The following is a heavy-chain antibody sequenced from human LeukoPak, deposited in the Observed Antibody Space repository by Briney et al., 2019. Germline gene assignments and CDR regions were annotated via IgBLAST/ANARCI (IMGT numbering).Heavy chain of an antibody. V-gene: IGHV3-7*03. J-gene: IGHJ6*03. CDR2: INQDGSEK. CDR3: ARVGATELSYYYYYMDV. CDR1: GFTFSRYW. D-gene: IGHD1-26*01. Sequence: GGSLRLSCGASGFTFSRYWMSWVRQAPGKGLEWVANINQDGSEKHYVDSVKGRFTISRDNAKNSLYLQMNSLRAEDTALYYCARVGATELSYYYYYMDVWGKGTTVTVSS.